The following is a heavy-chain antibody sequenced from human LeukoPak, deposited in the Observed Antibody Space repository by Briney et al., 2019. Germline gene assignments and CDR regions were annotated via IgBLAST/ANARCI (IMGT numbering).Heavy chain of an antibody. D-gene: IGHD3-10*01. J-gene: IGHJ6*02. CDR2: FDPEDGET. V-gene: IGHV1-24*01. CDR3: ARAALWFGEKGMDV. CDR1: GYTLTELS. Sequence: ASVKVSCKVSGYTLTELSMHWVRQAPGKGLEWMGGFDPEDGETIYAQKFQGRVTMTEDTSTDTAYMELSSLRSEDTAVYYCARAALWFGEKGMDVWGQGTTVTVSS.